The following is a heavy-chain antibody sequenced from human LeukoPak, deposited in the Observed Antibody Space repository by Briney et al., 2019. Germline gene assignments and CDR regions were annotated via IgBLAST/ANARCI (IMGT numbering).Heavy chain of an antibody. CDR1: GFTFSSYE. V-gene: IGHV3-48*03. J-gene: IGHJ3*02. CDR3: SSSSYDAFDI. CDR2: ISSSGGTI. Sequence: SGGSLRLSCAAPGFTFSSYEMNWVRQAPGKGLEWVSYISSSGGTIYYADSVKGRFTISRDNAKNSLYLQMNSLRAEDTAVYYCSSSSYDAFDIWGQGTMVTVSS. D-gene: IGHD6-13*01.